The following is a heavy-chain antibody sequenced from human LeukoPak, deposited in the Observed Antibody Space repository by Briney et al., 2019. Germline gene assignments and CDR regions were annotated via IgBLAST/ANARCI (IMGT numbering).Heavy chain of an antibody. Sequence: SVKVSCKASGGTFSSYAISRVRQAPGQGLEWMGGIIPIFGTANYARKFQGRVTITADESTSTAYMELSSLRSEDTAVYYCARDSGDGCNYLDYWGQGTLVTVSS. CDR2: IIPIFGTA. D-gene: IGHD5-24*01. CDR1: GGTFSSYA. J-gene: IGHJ4*02. CDR3: ARDSGDGCNYLDY. V-gene: IGHV1-69*13.